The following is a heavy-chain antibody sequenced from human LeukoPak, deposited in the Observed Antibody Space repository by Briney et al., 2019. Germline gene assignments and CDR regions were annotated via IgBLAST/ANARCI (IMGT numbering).Heavy chain of an antibody. V-gene: IGHV1-46*01. Sequence: GASVKVPCKASGYSFTNYHMHWVRQAPGQGLEWMGISIPGGDSTTYVQRFQGRVTMTRDTSISTAYMELSRLRSDDTAVYYCARGNDYDSSGYRDYWGQGTLVTVSS. CDR2: SIPGGDST. J-gene: IGHJ4*02. CDR1: GYSFTNYH. CDR3: ARGNDYDSSGYRDY. D-gene: IGHD3-22*01.